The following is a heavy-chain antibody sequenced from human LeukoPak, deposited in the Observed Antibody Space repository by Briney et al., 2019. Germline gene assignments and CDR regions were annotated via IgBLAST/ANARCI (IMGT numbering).Heavy chain of an antibody. J-gene: IGHJ4*02. CDR3: ARQGCGTTRCHTIEN. CDR2: IYPPDSET. V-gene: IGHV5-51*01. Sequence: GESLKISGKGSGYSFTSSWIAWVRQMPGEGLDCMGIIYPPDSETRYSPSFQGQVTISVDKSISTAYLQWSSLKASDTAMYYCARQGCGTTRCHTIENWGQGTLVTVSS. CDR1: GYSFTSSW. D-gene: IGHD2-21*01.